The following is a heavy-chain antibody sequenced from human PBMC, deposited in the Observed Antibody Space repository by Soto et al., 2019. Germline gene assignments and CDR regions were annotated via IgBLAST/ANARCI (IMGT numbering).Heavy chain of an antibody. V-gene: IGHV5-51*01. D-gene: IGHD3-22*01. CDR3: ARLSTYYDSSGYLFDY. J-gene: IGHJ4*02. CDR1: GYSFTSYW. CDR2: IYPGDSDT. Sequence: GESLKISCKGSGYSFTSYWIGWVRQMPGKGLEWMGIIYPGDSDTRYSPSFQGQVTISADKSISTAYLQWSSLKASDTAMYYCARLSTYYDSSGYLFDYWGQGTLVTVSS.